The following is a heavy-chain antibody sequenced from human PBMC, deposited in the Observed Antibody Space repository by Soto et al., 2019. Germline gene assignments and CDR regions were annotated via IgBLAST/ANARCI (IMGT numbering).Heavy chain of an antibody. CDR2: INWNSGSI. J-gene: IGHJ1*01. CDR3: VKDESINWYSGHFRH. V-gene: IGHV3-9*01. CDR1: GFTFDDYA. Sequence: PGGSLSLSCAASGFTFDDYAMHWVRQVPGKGLEWVSGINWNSGSIGYGDSVKGRFAISRDNAKNSLHLQMYSLSAEDTAFYYCVKDESINWYSGHFRHWGQGTLVTVSS. D-gene: IGHD6-13*01.